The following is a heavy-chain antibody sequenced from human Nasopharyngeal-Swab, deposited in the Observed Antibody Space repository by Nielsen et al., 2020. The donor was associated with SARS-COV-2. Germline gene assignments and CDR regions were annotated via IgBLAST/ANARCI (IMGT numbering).Heavy chain of an antibody. CDR1: GGSISSSSYY. J-gene: IGHJ5*02. D-gene: IGHD3-22*01. Sequence: SETLSLTCTVSGGSISSSSYYWGWIRQPPGKGLEWIGSIYYSVSTYYNPSLKSRVTISVDTSKNQFSLKLSSVTAADTAVYYCARGASEVVVIVWFDPWGQGTLVTVSS. V-gene: IGHV4-39*07. CDR2: IYYSVST. CDR3: ARGASEVVVIVWFDP.